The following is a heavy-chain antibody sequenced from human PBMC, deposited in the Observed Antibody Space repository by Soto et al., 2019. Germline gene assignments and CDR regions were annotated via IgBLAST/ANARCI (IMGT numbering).Heavy chain of an antibody. Sequence: EVQLLESGGGLVQPGGSLRLSCAASGFTISTYAMSWVSQAPGKGLEWVSGISGSGHITYYADSVKGRFTISRDISKNTLYLQMSSLRAEDSAVYHCAKSLRTTVTTGFWFDPWGQGTLVTVSS. V-gene: IGHV3-23*01. J-gene: IGHJ5*02. CDR3: AKSLRTTVTTGFWFDP. D-gene: IGHD4-17*01. CDR1: GFTISTYA. CDR2: ISGSGHIT.